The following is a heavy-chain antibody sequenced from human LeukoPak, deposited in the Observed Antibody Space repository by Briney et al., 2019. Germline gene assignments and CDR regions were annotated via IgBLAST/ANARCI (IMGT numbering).Heavy chain of an antibody. CDR3: ARVREGLTLRWFDP. CDR1: GFTYSSYW. D-gene: IGHD2-15*01. Sequence: GGSLRLSCVASGFTYSSYWTHWVRQDPRKGLVWVSRINGDGRSINYADSVRGRFTISRDNSKNTLYLQMNSLRAEDTAVYYCARVREGLTLRWFDPWGQGTLVTVSS. J-gene: IGHJ5*02. CDR2: INGDGRSI. V-gene: IGHV3-74*01.